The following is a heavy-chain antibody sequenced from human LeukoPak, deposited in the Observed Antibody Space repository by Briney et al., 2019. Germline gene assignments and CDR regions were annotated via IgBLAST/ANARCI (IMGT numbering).Heavy chain of an antibody. CDR1: GFPFSDYY. CDR3: ARDEYIHGDLTNFDS. J-gene: IGHJ4*02. V-gene: IGHV3-11*04. Sequence: GSLSLSCAASGFPFSDYYMSWIRQAPGKGLEWVSYISSSGSMISDADSVKGRFTISRDNAKKSLYLQMTSLRAEDTAVYYCARDEYIHGDLTNFDSWGQGTLVIVSS. D-gene: IGHD4-17*01. CDR2: ISSSGSMI.